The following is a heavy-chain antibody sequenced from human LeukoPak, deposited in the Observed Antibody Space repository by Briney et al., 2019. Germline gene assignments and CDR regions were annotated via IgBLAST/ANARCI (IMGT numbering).Heavy chain of an antibody. D-gene: IGHD6-13*01. CDR1: GFTFSSYW. J-gene: IGHJ4*02. V-gene: IGHV3-7*01. CDR2: IKEDGSET. CDR3: ARGGTGYSSSWYG. Sequence: PGGSLRLSCAASGFTFSSYWMNWVRQAPGKGLEWVANIKEDGSETYYVDSVKGRFTISRDNAKNSLYLQMNSLRAEDTAVYYCARGGTGYSSSWYGWGQGTLVTVSS.